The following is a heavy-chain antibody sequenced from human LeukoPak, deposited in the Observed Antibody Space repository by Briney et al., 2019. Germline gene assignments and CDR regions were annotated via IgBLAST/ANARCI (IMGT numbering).Heavy chain of an antibody. CDR1: GFTFSSYS. V-gene: IGHV3-21*01. CDR2: ISSSSSYI. CDR3: ARDSMVRGDRVDY. D-gene: IGHD3-10*01. J-gene: IGHJ4*02. Sequence: GGSLRLSCAASGFTFSSYSMNWVRQAPGKGLEWVSSISSSSSYIYYADSVKGRFTISRDNAKNSLYLQMNSLRAEDTAVYYCARDSMVRGDRVDYWGQGTLVTVSS.